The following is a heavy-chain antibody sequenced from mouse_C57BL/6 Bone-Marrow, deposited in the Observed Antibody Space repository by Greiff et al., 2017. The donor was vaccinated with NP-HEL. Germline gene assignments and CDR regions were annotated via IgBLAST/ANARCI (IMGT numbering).Heavy chain of an antibody. V-gene: IGHV5-9-1*02. CDR3: TRDGYQFSWYFDV. CDR2: ISSGGDYI. D-gene: IGHD2-3*01. CDR1: GFTFSSYA. J-gene: IGHJ1*03. Sequence: EVKLQESGEGLVKPGGSLKLSCAASGFTFSSYAMSWVRQTPEKRLEWVAYISSGGDYIYYADTVKGRFTISRDNARNTLYLQMSSLKSEDTAMYYCTRDGYQFSWYFDVWGTGTTVTVSS.